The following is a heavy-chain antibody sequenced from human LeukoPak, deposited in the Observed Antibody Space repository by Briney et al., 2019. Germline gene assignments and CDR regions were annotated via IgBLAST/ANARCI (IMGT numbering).Heavy chain of an antibody. CDR1: GFTFSSYA. CDR3: IRTLIVATSPYMDV. J-gene: IGHJ6*03. V-gene: IGHV3-74*01. Sequence: QTGGSLRLSCAASGFTFSSYAMSWVRQAPGKGLEWVSRVNSDGTGTTYADSVEGRFTISGDNAKNTVYLQMNSLRAEDTAIYYCIRTLIVATSPYMDVWGKGTTVTVSS. CDR2: VNSDGTGT. D-gene: IGHD5-12*01.